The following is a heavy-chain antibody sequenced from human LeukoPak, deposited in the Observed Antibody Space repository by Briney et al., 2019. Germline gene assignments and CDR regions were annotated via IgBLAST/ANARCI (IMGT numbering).Heavy chain of an antibody. CDR2: IYPGDSDT. Sequence: GESLKISSKGSGYSFTSYLTGWVRQMPGKGLEWMGIIYPGDSDTRYSPSFQGQVTISADKSISTAYLQWSSLKASDTAMYYCARHAGYSYGFGRSREYYFDYWGQGTLVTVSS. D-gene: IGHD5-18*01. V-gene: IGHV5-51*01. CDR3: ARHAGYSYGFGRSREYYFDY. J-gene: IGHJ4*02. CDR1: GYSFTSYL.